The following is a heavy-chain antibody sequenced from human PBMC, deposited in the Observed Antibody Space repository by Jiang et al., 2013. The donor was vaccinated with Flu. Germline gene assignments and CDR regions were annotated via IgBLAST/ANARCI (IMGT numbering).Heavy chain of an antibody. Sequence: PGRSLRLSCAASGFTFSSYAMHWVRQAPGKGLEWVAVISYDGSNKYYADSVKGRFTISRDNSKNTLYLQMNSLRAEDTAVYYCARAIAARPGYFDYWGQGTLVTVSS. CDR2: ISYDGSNK. D-gene: IGHD6-6*01. J-gene: IGHJ4*02. CDR3: ARAIAARPGYFDY. CDR1: GFTFSSYA. V-gene: IGHV3-30*04.